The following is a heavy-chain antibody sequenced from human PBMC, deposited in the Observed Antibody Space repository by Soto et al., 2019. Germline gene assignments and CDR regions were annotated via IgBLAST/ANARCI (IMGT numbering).Heavy chain of an antibody. D-gene: IGHD2-2*01. CDR3: AEGAGTTSCYVFDY. Sequence: PGGSLRLSCASSGFTFSSYAMSWVRQATGKGLEWVSAISGSGGTTSYADSVKGRFTISRVNSKDTLYLQVNSLKADDTSVYCCAEGAGTTSCYVFDYWGQGTLVTVSS. CDR1: GFTFSSYA. J-gene: IGHJ4*02. CDR2: ISGSGGTT. V-gene: IGHV3-23*01.